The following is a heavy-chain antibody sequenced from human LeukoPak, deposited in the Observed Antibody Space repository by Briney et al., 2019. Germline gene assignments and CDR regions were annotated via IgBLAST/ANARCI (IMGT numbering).Heavy chain of an antibody. Sequence: GGSLRLSCAASGFTFSSYSMNWVRQAPGKGLEWVSSINSSSSYIYYADSVKGRFTISRDNAKNSPYLQMNSLRAEDTAMYYCAREGRGYGDPIDYWGQGTLVTVSS. J-gene: IGHJ4*02. D-gene: IGHD4-17*01. CDR2: INSSSSYI. CDR3: AREGRGYGDPIDY. V-gene: IGHV3-21*01. CDR1: GFTFSSYS.